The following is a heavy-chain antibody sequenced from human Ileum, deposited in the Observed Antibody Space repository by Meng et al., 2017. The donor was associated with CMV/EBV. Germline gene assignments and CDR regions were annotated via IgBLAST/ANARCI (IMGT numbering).Heavy chain of an antibody. CDR2: INPNTGDT. D-gene: IGHD5-18*01. Sequence: QVHLVQYGAEIKKPGASVKVSCKASGYTFTGHNIHWVRQAPGQGLEWMGRINPNTGDTKNAQNFQGRVTMTRDTSNGTTYMELTNLRSDDTAVYFCTRSWIHLWSHDFDYWGQGTLVTVSS. CDR3: TRSWIHLWSHDFDY. CDR1: GYTFTGHN. J-gene: IGHJ4*02. V-gene: IGHV1-2*06.